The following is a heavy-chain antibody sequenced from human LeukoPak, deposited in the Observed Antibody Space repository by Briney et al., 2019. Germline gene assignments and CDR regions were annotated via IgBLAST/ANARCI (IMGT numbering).Heavy chain of an antibody. D-gene: IGHD1-26*01. J-gene: IGHJ3*02. CDR2: ISGSGNTP. CDR1: GFTFSSYA. Sequence: GGSLRLSCAASGFTFSSYAMSWVRQAPGKGLEWVSGISGSGNTPYYADSVKGRFTISRDNSKNTLYLQMNSLRAEDMAVYYCARIEWERLGRAFDIWGQGTMVTVSS. V-gene: IGHV3-23*01. CDR3: ARIEWERLGRAFDI.